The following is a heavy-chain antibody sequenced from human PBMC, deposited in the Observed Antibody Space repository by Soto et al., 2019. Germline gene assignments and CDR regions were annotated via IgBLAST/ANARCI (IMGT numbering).Heavy chain of an antibody. D-gene: IGHD6-19*01. CDR2: ISYDGNKK. J-gene: IGHJ4*02. CDR3: AKDYSTGWHCFDY. V-gene: IGHV3-30*18. Sequence: QVQLVESGGGVVQPGRSLRLSCAASGFTFNSYDMHWVRQAPGKGLVWVAVISYDGNKKYYADSVKGRFTISRDNSKNTLDLQMNSLRAEDTAVSYCAKDYSTGWHCFDYLGQGTLVTVSS. CDR1: GFTFNSYD.